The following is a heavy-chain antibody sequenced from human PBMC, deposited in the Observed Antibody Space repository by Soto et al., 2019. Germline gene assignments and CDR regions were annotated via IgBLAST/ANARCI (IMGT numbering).Heavy chain of an antibody. D-gene: IGHD6-19*01. CDR2: ISYDGSNQ. Sequence: QVQLVESGGGVVQPGRSLRLSCAASGFTCSSYGMHWVRQAPGKGLEWVAVISYDGSNQYYADSVKGRFTISRDNSKNTLYLQMNSLRGEDTAVYYCAKEYVSGWRYWGKGTLVTVSS. CDR1: GFTCSSYG. CDR3: AKEYVSGWRY. V-gene: IGHV3-30*18. J-gene: IGHJ4*02.